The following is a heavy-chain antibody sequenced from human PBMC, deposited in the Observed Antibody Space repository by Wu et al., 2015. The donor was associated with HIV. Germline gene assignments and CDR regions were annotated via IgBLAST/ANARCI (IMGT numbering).Heavy chain of an antibody. CDR1: GYTFTDYY. CDR3: ASPFGSGP. Sequence: QVQLVQSGAEVKNPGASVQVSCKASGYTFTDYYLHWVRHTPGQGLEWMGWINPNSGGTNYAQKFQGRVTMTRDTSISTAYMELSRLRSDDTAIYYCASPFGSGPWGQGTLVTVSS. J-gene: IGHJ5*02. CDR2: INPNSGGT. V-gene: IGHV1-2*02. D-gene: IGHD3-10*01.